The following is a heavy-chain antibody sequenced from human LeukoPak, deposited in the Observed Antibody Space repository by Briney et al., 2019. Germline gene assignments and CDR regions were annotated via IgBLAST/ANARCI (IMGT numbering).Heavy chain of an antibody. CDR3: AINYYDSSGTNY. V-gene: IGHV4-59*08. CDR2: IYYSGST. Sequence: SETLSLTCSVSGGSITSYYWSWIRQPPGKGLEWIGYIYYSGSTNYNPSLKSRVTISVDTSKNQFSLKLSSVTAADTAVYYCAINYYDSSGTNYWGQGTLVSVPS. CDR1: GGSITSYY. D-gene: IGHD3-22*01. J-gene: IGHJ4*02.